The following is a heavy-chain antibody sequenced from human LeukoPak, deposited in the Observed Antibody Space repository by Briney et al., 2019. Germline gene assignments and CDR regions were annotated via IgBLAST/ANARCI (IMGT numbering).Heavy chain of an antibody. J-gene: IGHJ3*02. CDR1: GGTLSSYA. CDR3: ARGRGSYSHDAFDI. V-gene: IGHV1-69*13. D-gene: IGHD1-26*01. Sequence: GASVKVSCKASGGTLSSYAISWVRQAPGQGLEWMGGIIPIFGTANYAQKFQGRVTITADESTGTAYMELSSLRSEDTAVYYCARGRGSYSHDAFDIWGQGTMVTVSS. CDR2: IIPIFGTA.